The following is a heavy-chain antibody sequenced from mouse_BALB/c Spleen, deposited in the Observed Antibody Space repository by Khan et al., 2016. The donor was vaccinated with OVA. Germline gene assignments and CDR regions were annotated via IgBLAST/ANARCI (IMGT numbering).Heavy chain of an antibody. J-gene: IGHJ4*01. CDR2: INPKHGGT. V-gene: IGHV1-18*01. D-gene: IGHD3-3*01. CDR3: ARDAGRY. CDR1: GYTFTEYT. Sequence: VQLKQSGPELMKPGASVKISCRTSGYTFTEYTVHWVKQSLGKSLDWIGVINPKHGGTAYNQKFKGKATLTVDTSSRTAYMEFRSLTSEDAAVYYWARDAGRYGGQGTSVTVA.